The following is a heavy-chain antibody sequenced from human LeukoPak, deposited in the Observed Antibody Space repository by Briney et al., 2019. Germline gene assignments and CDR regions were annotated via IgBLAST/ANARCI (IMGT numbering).Heavy chain of an antibody. CDR1: GFTFSDYY. Sequence: GGSLRLSCAASGFTFSDYYMSWIRQAPGKGLEWVSYISSSGSTIYYADSVKGRFTISRDNAKNSLYLQMNSLRAEDTAVYYCAREGGVGYCSGGSCFTYDAFDIWGQGTMVTVSS. J-gene: IGHJ3*02. D-gene: IGHD2-15*01. CDR2: ISSSGSTI. V-gene: IGHV3-11*04. CDR3: AREGGVGYCSGGSCFTYDAFDI.